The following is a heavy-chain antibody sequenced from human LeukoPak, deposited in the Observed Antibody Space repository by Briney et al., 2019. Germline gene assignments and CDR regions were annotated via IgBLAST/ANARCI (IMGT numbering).Heavy chain of an antibody. Sequence: GGSLRLSCAASGFTFSGHNMNWVRQAPGKGLEWISFVSISSGTIYYADSVKGRFRISRDNAKSSLDLEMNSLRAEDTAVYYCARAYCYGSSNSMYYFDYWGQGTLVTVSS. V-gene: IGHV3-48*04. J-gene: IGHJ4*02. CDR1: GFTFSGHN. CDR3: ARAYCYGSSNSMYYFDY. D-gene: IGHD3-10*01. CDR2: VSISSGTI.